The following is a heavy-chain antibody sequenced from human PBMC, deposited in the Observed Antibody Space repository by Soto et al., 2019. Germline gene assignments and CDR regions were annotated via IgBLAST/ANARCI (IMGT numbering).Heavy chain of an antibody. CDR1: GFTFSNAW. Sequence: GGSLRLSCAASGFTFSNAWMNWVRQAPGKGLEWVGRIKSKTDGGTTDYAAPVKGRFTISRDDSKNTLYLQMNSLKTEDTAVYYCTADTTNPHPYYYYGMDVWGQGTTVTVSS. J-gene: IGHJ6*02. V-gene: IGHV3-15*07. D-gene: IGHD2-8*01. CDR2: IKSKTDGGTT. CDR3: TADTTNPHPYYYYGMDV.